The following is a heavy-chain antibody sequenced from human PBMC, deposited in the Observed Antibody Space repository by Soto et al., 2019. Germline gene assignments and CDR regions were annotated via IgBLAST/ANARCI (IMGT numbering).Heavy chain of an antibody. CDR2: MLYSGLT. J-gene: IGHJ6*02. V-gene: IGHV4-39*07. D-gene: IGHD3-10*01. Sequence: SETLSLTCSVSGYSVSSSDYYWAWIRQPPGKGLEWIGSMLYSGLTYYNPSLKSRVTLSVDTSKNQVSLKLTSVTAADTAVYYCARALGSSPYHFYGMDVWGQGTTVTVSS. CDR1: GYSVSSSDYY. CDR3: ARALGSSPYHFYGMDV.